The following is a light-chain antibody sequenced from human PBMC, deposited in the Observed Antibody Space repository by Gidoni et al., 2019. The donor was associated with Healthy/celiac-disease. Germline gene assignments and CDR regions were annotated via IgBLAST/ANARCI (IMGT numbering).Light chain of an antibody. CDR3: QQYGSSLLFT. CDR1: QSVSSSY. J-gene: IGKJ3*01. Sequence: EIELTQSPGTLSLSPGERATLSCRASQSVSSSYLAWYQQKPGQAPRLLIYGASSRATGIPDRFRGSGSGTDFTLTISRLEPEDFAVYYCQQYGSSLLFTFGPGTKVDIK. V-gene: IGKV3-20*01. CDR2: GAS.